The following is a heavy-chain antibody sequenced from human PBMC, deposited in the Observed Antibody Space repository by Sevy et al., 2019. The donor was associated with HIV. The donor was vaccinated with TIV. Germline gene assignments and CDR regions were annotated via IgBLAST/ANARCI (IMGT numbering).Heavy chain of an antibody. CDR2: IYYNGNI. V-gene: IGHV4-59*08. J-gene: IGHJ4*02. CDR3: AGENAWGRGYS. CDR1: GGSITSLY. D-gene: IGHD1-26*01. Sequence: SETLSLTCTVSGGSITSLYWNWIRQPPGKGLEWIANIYYNGNINYNPSLKSRVTLSLDTSKNQFSLRLSTVTPADTAMYYCAGENAWGRGYSWGQGILVTVSS.